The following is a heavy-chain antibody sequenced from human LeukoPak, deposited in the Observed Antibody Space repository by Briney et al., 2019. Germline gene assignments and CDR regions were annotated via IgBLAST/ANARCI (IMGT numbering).Heavy chain of an antibody. Sequence: GASVKVSCKASGYTFTSYYMHWVRQAPGQGLEWMGIINPSGGSTSYAQKFQGRVTMTRDTSTSTVYMELSSLRSEDTGVYYCARERTGNSDSSGHYDYWGQGTLVTVSS. V-gene: IGHV1-46*01. CDR2: INPSGGST. D-gene: IGHD3-22*01. CDR1: GYTFTSYY. CDR3: ARERTGNSDSSGHYDY. J-gene: IGHJ4*02.